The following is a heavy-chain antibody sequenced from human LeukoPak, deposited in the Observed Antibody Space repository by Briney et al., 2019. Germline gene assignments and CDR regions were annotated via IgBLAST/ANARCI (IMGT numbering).Heavy chain of an antibody. CDR3: ARHRCTASGCYGDYFDY. CDR1: GFTFNTYT. CDR2: ISGSGGST. V-gene: IGHV3-23*01. Sequence: PGGSLRLSCAASGFTFNTYTMNWVRQAPGKGLEWVSGISGSGGSTYYADSVKGRFTISRDNSKDTLYLQMNSLRAEDTAVYFCARHRCTASGCYGDYFDYWGQGILVTVSS. J-gene: IGHJ4*02. D-gene: IGHD2-2*01.